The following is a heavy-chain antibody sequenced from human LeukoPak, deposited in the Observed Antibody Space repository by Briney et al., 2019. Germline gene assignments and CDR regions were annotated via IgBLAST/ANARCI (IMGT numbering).Heavy chain of an antibody. CDR1: GFTFSSYA. J-gene: IGHJ4*02. CDR3: ASVIAVAGLFDY. D-gene: IGHD6-19*01. V-gene: IGHV3-23*01. CDR2: ISGSGGST. Sequence: TGGSLRLSCAASGFTFSSYAMSWVRQAPGKGLEWVSAISGSGGSTYYADSVKGRFTISRDNSKNRLYLQMNSLRAEDTAVYYCASVIAVAGLFDYWGQGTLVTVSS.